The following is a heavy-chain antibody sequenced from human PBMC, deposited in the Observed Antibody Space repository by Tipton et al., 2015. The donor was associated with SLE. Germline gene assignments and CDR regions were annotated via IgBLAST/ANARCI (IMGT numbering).Heavy chain of an antibody. J-gene: IGHJ3*01. CDR3: ARASGPLDDAFDL. Sequence: SLRLSCAASGFTFSSYAMHWVRQAPGKGLEWVAVIWYDENNKYYADSVKGRFTISRDHSNNSLYLQMNSLRTEDTALYYCARASGPLDDAFDLWGQGTMVTVSS. V-gene: IGHV3-33*08. CDR2: IWYDENNK. CDR1: GFTFSSYA.